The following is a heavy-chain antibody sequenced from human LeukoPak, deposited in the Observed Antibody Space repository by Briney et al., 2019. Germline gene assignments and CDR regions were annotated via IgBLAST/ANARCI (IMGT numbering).Heavy chain of an antibody. J-gene: IGHJ4*02. CDR1: GFTFNDYW. V-gene: IGHV3-7*03. CDR3: ARERGSSSWYYFDY. Sequence: GGSLRLSCAASGFTFNDYWMSWVRQAPGKGLEWVAAIKPDGTEKYYVDSVKGRFTISRDNAKNSLYLQMNSLRAEDTAVYYCARERGSSSWYYFDYWGQGTLVTVSS. CDR2: IKPDGTEK. D-gene: IGHD6-13*01.